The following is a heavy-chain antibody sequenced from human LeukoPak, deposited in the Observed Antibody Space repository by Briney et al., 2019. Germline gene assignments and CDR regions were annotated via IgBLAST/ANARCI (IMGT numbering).Heavy chain of an antibody. CDR3: ATDAGYYRFEY. V-gene: IGHV3-7*01. D-gene: IGHD2-21*01. CDR2: INQDGSEK. J-gene: IGHJ4*02. CDR1: GFTFGVHW. Sequence: PGGSLRLSCADSGFTFGVHWISWVRQAPGEGLEWVANINQDGSEKFYVDSVKGRFTISRDNARKSVYLQINSLSAEDMAVYYCATDAGYYRFEYWGQGTLVTVSS.